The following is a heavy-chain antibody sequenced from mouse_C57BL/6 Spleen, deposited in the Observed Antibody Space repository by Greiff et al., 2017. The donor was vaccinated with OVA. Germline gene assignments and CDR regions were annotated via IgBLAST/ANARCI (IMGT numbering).Heavy chain of an antibody. CDR2: ISSGSSTI. Sequence: EVMLVESGGGLVKPGGSLKLSCAASGFTFSDYGMHWVRQAPEKGLEWVAYISSGSSTIYYADPVKGRFTISRDNAKNALFLQMTSLRSEDTAMYYCGRRNDGYDSAMDYWGKGTSVTVSS. CDR3: GRRNDGYDSAMDY. J-gene: IGHJ4*01. V-gene: IGHV5-17*01. CDR1: GFTFSDYG. D-gene: IGHD2-2*01.